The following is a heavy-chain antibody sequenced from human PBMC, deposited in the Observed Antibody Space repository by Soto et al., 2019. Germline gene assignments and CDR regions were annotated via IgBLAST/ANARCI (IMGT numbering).Heavy chain of an antibody. D-gene: IGHD3-16*01. CDR1: GDSIRSHY. CDR3: ARAINWGIQAEY. J-gene: IGHJ4*02. Sequence: QMQLQESGPGLVKPSETLSLSCNVSGDSIRSHYWTWIRQSPGKGLEWIGHIYHSGTTTYNPSLQSRVSNSIAAFRTKFSLELTTVTAADTAFYFLARAINWGIQAEYWGQGILVAVSS. CDR2: IYHSGTT. V-gene: IGHV4-59*11.